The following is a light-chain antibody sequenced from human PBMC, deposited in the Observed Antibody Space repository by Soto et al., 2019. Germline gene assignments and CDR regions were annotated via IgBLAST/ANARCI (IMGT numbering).Light chain of an antibody. CDR1: QSIVSY. Sequence: DIQMTQSPSSLSASVGDRVTITCRASQSIVSYLNWYQQKPGKAPKLLIYAASSLQSGVPSRFSGSGSGTDFTLTISSLQPEDFATYYCQQSYTNPQMFGQGTKVEIK. J-gene: IGKJ1*01. CDR3: QQSYTNPQM. CDR2: AAS. V-gene: IGKV1-39*01.